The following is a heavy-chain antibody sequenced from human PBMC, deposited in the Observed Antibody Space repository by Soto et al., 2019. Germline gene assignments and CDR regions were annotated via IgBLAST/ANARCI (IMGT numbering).Heavy chain of an antibody. J-gene: IGHJ6*02. CDR2: VKQDGSEK. CDR3: ARETAMFYYGMDV. CDR1: GFTFSSYW. V-gene: IGHV3-7*03. Sequence: GGSLRLSCAASGFTFSSYWMSWVRQAPGKGLEWVANVKQDGSEKYYVDSVKGRFTISRDNAKNSLYLQMNSLRAEDTAVYYCARETAMFYYGMDVWGQGTTVTVSS. D-gene: IGHD5-18*01.